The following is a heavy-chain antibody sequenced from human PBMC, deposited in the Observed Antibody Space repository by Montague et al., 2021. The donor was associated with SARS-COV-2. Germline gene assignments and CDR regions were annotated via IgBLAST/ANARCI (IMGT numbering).Heavy chain of an antibody. CDR2: LLEKKN. V-gene: IGHV4-61*10. Sequence: SETLSLTCTVSGVVELRRRSEEHTSELQSLAYLVCRLLLEKKNNYNPSLKSRVSISLDTSKNQFSLRLNSVTAADTAVYYCARAVTTGIEWFDPWGQGTLVSVSS. D-gene: IGHD4-17*01. J-gene: IGHJ5*02. CDR3: ARAVTTGIEWFDP. CDR1: GVVELRRRS.